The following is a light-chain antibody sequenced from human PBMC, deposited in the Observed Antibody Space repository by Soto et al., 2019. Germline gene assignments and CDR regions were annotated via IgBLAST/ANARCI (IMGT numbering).Light chain of an antibody. J-gene: IGKJ1*01. V-gene: IGKV1-39*01. CDR3: QQSYSTPRT. Sequence: DIPMTQSPSSLSASVGDRVTITCRASQSISTYLNWYQKKPGKAPKLLIYAASTLQSGVPSRFSDSGSGTDFTLTISSLQPEDFATYYCQQSYSTPRTFGQGTKVEIK. CDR1: QSISTY. CDR2: AAS.